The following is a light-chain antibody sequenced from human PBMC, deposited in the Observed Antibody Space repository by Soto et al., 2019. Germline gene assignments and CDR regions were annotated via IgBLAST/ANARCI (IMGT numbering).Light chain of an antibody. V-gene: IGLV4-69*01. CDR1: SGYSTYG. CDR2: LNSDGSH. CDR3: QTWGTGIWV. J-gene: IGLJ3*02. Sequence: QLVLTQSPSASASLGASVKLTCTLSSGYSTYGIAWHQQQPEKGPRFLMKLNSDGSHNKGDGIPDRFSGSSSGAERYLTIASLQLEEEADYYCQTWGTGIWVFGGGTKVTVL.